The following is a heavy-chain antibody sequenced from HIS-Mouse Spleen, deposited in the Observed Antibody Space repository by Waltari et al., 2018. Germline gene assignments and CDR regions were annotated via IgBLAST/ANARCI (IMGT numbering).Heavy chain of an antibody. CDR1: GYSISSGYY. CDR3: ARVKT. V-gene: IGHV4-38-2*02. Sequence: QVQLQESGPGLVKPSETLSLTCTVSGYSISSGYYWGWIRHPPGKGLEWIGSIYHSGSTYYNPSLKSRVTISVDTSKNQFSLKLSSVTAADTAVYYCARVKTWGQGTLVTVSS. J-gene: IGHJ5*02. CDR2: IYHSGST.